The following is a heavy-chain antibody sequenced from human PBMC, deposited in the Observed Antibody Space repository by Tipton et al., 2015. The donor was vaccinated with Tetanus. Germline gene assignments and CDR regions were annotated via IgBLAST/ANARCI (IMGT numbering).Heavy chain of an antibody. CDR3: ARVGIRWYFDI. J-gene: IGHJ2*01. CDR1: GYSISRSHW. D-gene: IGHD2-21*01. V-gene: IGHV4-28*01. Sequence: LRLSCAVSGYSISRSHWWAWIRQPPGKGLEWIGHIHNSGSTYYNPSLKSRVTVSVDTSKNQFSLTVNSVTDVDTAVYYCARVGIRWYFDIWGSGTLVTVSS. CDR2: IHNSGST.